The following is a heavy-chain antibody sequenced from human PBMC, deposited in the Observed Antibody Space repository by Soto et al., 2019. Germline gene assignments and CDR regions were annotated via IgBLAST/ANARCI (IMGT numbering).Heavy chain of an antibody. CDR1: GFTFSSYG. Sequence: PGGSLRLSCAASGFTFSSYGMHWVRQAPGKGLEWVAVISYDGSNKYYADSVKGRFTISRDNSKNTLYLQMNSLRAEDTAVYYCAKELVTMVRGAYYYYGMDVWGQGTTVTVSS. V-gene: IGHV3-30*18. D-gene: IGHD3-10*01. CDR2: ISYDGSNK. J-gene: IGHJ6*02. CDR3: AKELVTMVRGAYYYYGMDV.